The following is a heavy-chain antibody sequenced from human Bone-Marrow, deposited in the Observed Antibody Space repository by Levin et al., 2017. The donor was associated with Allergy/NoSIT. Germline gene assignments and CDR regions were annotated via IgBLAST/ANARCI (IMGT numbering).Heavy chain of an antibody. V-gene: IGHV4-39*07. CDR1: GDSISSGYYY. J-gene: IGHJ4*02. D-gene: IGHD6-19*01. Sequence: PSETLSLTCTVSGDSISSGYYYWDWIRQSPGKGLEWIGNVFQSGSTSYNPSLQSRVTISVDTSENQFSLKLTSVTAADTAFYYCARSLAVAGNRFGFWGQGILVTVSS. CDR2: VFQSGST. CDR3: ARSLAVAGNRFGF.